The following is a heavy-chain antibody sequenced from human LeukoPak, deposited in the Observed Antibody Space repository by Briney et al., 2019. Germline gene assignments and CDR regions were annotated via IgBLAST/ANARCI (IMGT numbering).Heavy chain of an antibody. CDR3: ARDGAARGLYNWFDP. CDR2: IYYSGST. V-gene: IGHV4-31*03. Sequence: SETLSLTCTVSGGSIGSGGYYWSWIRQHPGKGLEWIGYIYYSGSTYYNPSLKSRVTISVDTSKNQFSLKLSSVTAADTAVYYCARDGAARGLYNWFDPWGQGTLVTVSS. CDR1: GGSIGSGGYY. J-gene: IGHJ5*02. D-gene: IGHD6-6*01.